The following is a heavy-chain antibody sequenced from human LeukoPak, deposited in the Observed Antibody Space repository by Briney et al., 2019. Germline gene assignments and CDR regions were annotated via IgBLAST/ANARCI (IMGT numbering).Heavy chain of an antibody. CDR2: LHTSGST. V-gene: IGHV4-4*07. Sequence: SETLSLTCTVSGVSISSYYWSWIRQPAGEGREWIGRLHTSGSTHYNPSLKSRVTMSVDTSKNQFSLKLSSVTAADTAVYYCAKGNWNDVVGYYFDYWGQGTLVTVSS. D-gene: IGHD1-1*01. CDR3: AKGNWNDVVGYYFDY. CDR1: GVSISSYY. J-gene: IGHJ4*02.